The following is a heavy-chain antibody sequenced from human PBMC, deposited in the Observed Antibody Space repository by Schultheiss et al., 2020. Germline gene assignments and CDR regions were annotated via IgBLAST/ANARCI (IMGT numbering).Heavy chain of an antibody. Sequence: SETLSLTCAVSGGPISSSNWWSWVRQPPGKGLEWIGEIYHSGSTNYNPSLKSRVTISVDKSKNQFSLKLSSVTAADTAVYYCARDRGGIAARRGRYYYGMDVWGQGTTVTVSS. D-gene: IGHD6-6*01. CDR3: ARDRGGIAARRGRYYYGMDV. CDR2: IYHSGST. CDR1: GGPISSSNW. V-gene: IGHV4-4*02. J-gene: IGHJ6*02.